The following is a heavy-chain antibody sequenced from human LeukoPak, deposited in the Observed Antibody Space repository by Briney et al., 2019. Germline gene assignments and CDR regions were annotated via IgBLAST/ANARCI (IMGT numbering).Heavy chain of an antibody. D-gene: IGHD3-22*01. J-gene: IGHJ3*02. Sequence: SETLSLTCAVYGGSFSGYYWSWTRQPPGKGLEWIGEINHSGSTNYNPSLKSRVTISVDTSKNQFSLKLSSVTAADTAVYYCAESGVVVRDAFDIWGQGTMVTVSS. V-gene: IGHV4-34*01. CDR2: INHSGST. CDR3: AESGVVVRDAFDI. CDR1: GGSFSGYY.